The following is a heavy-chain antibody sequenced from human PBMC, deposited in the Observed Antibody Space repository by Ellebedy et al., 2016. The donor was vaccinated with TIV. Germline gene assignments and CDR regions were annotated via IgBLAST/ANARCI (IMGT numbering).Heavy chain of an antibody. CDR3: AKDIGAADDLYYYYGMDV. CDR1: GFTFDDYA. CDR2: ISWNSGSI. D-gene: IGHD6-13*01. Sequence: SLKISCAASGFTFDDYAMHWVRQAPGKGLEWVSGISWNSGSIGYADSVKGRFTISRDNAKNSLYLQMNSLRAEDTALYYCAKDIGAADDLYYYYGMDVWGQGTTVTVSS. V-gene: IGHV3-9*01. J-gene: IGHJ6*02.